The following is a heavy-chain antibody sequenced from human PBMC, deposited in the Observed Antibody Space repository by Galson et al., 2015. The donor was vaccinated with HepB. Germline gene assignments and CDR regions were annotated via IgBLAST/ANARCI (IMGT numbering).Heavy chain of an antibody. CDR2: INSDGSGR. CDR3: ARHCYTYLDY. CDR1: GNTFSGYC. J-gene: IGHJ4*01. D-gene: IGHD3-16*02. V-gene: IGHV3-74*01. Sequence: SLRVSCAASGNTFSGYCMHWVRQAPGKGLVWVGWINSDGSGRYYADSVRGRFTISRDNAMNTLLLQMDSLRSEDTALFYCARHCYTYLDYWGQGTLVTVSS.